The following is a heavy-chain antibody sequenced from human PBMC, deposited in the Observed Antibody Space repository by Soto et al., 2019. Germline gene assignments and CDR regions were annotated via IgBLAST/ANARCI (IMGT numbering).Heavy chain of an antibody. V-gene: IGHV3-7*05. CDR3: ARDPAGDYYFDY. D-gene: IGHD4-17*01. CDR1: GFTFSSYW. CDR2: IKEDGSEK. J-gene: IGHJ4*02. Sequence: EVQLVESGGGLVQPGGSLRLSCAASGFTFSSYWMSWVRQASGKGLEWVANIKEDGSEKHYVDSVKGRFTISRDNAKNSLYLQMNSLRAEDTAVYYCARDPAGDYYFDYWGQGTLVTVSS.